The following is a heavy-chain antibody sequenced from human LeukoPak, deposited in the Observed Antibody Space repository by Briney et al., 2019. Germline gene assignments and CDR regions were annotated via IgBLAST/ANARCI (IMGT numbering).Heavy chain of an antibody. J-gene: IGHJ4*02. D-gene: IGHD3-22*01. CDR3: AFEPYYYDSSGYYNDY. CDR2: INPNSGGT. V-gene: IGHV1-2*02. CDR1: GYTFTGYY. Sequence: ASVKVSCKASGYTFTGYYMHWVRQAPGQGLEWMGWINPNSGGTNYAQKFQGRVTMTRDTSISTAYMELSRLRSDDTAVYYCAFEPYYYDSSGYYNDYWGQGTLVTVSS.